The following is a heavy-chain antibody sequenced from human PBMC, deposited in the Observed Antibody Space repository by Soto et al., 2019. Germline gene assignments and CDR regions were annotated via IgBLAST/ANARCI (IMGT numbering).Heavy chain of an antibody. Sequence: LPETLSLTCAVYGGSFSGYYWSWIRQPPGKGLEWIGEINHSGSTNYNPSLKSRVTISADTSKNQFSLKLSSVTAADTAVYYCATRSRVAGTGTGTFDYWGQGTLVTVSS. CDR2: INHSGST. CDR1: GGSFSGYY. V-gene: IGHV4-34*01. J-gene: IGHJ4*02. CDR3: ATRSRVAGTGTGTFDY. D-gene: IGHD6-19*01.